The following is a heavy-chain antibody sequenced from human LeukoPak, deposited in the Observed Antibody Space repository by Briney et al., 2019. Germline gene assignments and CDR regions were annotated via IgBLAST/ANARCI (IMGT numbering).Heavy chain of an antibody. CDR3: AKDGGEYYDILAGYYPRLYYMDV. V-gene: IGHV3-23*01. CDR1: GFTFSSYG. D-gene: IGHD3-9*01. Sequence: GGSLRLSCAASGFTFSSYGMSWVRQAPGKGLEWVSAISGSGGSTYYADSVKGRFTISRDNSKNTLYLQMNSLRAEDTAVYYCAKDGGEYYDILAGYYPRLYYMDVWGKGTTVTISS. J-gene: IGHJ6*03. CDR2: ISGSGGST.